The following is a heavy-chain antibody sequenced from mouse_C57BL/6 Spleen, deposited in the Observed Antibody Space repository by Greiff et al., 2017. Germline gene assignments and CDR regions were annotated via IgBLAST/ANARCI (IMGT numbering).Heavy chain of an antibody. J-gene: IGHJ3*01. CDR3: ARSSTMVPPFAY. V-gene: IGHV14-2*01. CDR1: GFNIKDYY. CDR2: IDPEDGAT. D-gene: IGHD2-2*01. Sequence: EVQLQQSGAELVKPGASVKLSCTASGFNIKDYYMHWVKQRTEQGLEWIGRIDPEDGATKYAPKFQGKATITADTSSNTAYLQLSSLTSEDTAVCYCARSSTMVPPFAYWGQGTLVTVSA.